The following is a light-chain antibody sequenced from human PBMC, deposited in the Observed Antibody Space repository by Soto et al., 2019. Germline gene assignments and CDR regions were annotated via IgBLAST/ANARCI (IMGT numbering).Light chain of an antibody. V-gene: IGKV3-15*01. Sequence: EIVMTQSPGTLSLSPGERATLSCRASQSVSSSYLAWYQQKPGQAPRLLIYAASTRATGIPARFSGSGSGTDFTLTISSLQFEDFAVYYCQQYNNWPRTFGQGTKVDIK. CDR3: QQYNNWPRT. CDR2: AAS. CDR1: QSVSSSY. J-gene: IGKJ1*01.